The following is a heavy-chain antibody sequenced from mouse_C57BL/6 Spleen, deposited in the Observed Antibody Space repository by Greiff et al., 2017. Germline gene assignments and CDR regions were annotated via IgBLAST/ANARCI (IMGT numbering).Heavy chain of an antibody. J-gene: IGHJ4*01. CDR1: GFTFSSYA. Sequence: EVKLLESGGGLVKPGGSLTLSCAASGFTFSSYAMSWVRQTPEKRLEWVATISDGGSYTYYPDNVKGRFTISRDKAKNNLYLQMSHLKSEDTAMYYCARERGDVYAMDDWGQGTSVTVSS. V-gene: IGHV5-4*01. CDR2: ISDGGSYT. D-gene: IGHD3-3*01. CDR3: ARERGDVYAMDD.